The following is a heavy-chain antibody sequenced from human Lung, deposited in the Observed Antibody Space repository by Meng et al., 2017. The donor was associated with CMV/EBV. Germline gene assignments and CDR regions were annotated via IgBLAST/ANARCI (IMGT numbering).Heavy chain of an antibody. CDR1: GGSFSGYF. D-gene: IGHD1-14*01. V-gene: IGHV4-34*01. CDR3: AREPQPGSFDI. Sequence: GSLRLSCAVYGGSFSGYFWSWIRQPPGKGLEWIWEINPSGSTNYNPSLKSRVTISVHTSKSQFSLKLSFVTAADTAVYYCAREPQPGSFDIWGQGTRVTVSS. CDR2: INPSGST. J-gene: IGHJ3*02.